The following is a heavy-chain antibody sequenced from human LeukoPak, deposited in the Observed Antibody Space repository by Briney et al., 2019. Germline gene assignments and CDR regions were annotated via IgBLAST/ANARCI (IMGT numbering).Heavy chain of an antibody. V-gene: IGHV3-21*01. CDR2: ISSSGRYI. J-gene: IGHJ4*02. CDR1: GFTFSSYS. Sequence: PGGSLRLSCAASGFTFSSYSMNWVRQAPGKGLEWVSSISSSGRYIYYADSVKGRFTISRDSAKNSLYLQMNSLRAEDTAVYYCARDLDGGTSVFAYWGQGTLVTVSS. CDR3: ARDLDGGTSVFAY. D-gene: IGHD4-23*01.